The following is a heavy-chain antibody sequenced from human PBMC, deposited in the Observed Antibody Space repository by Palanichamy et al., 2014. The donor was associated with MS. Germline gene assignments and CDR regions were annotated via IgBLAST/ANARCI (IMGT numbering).Heavy chain of an antibody. CDR3: ARLVVVLTPGGGSSPGDY. CDR1: GGSISSSSYY. D-gene: IGHD2-15*01. Sequence: QLQLQESGPGLVKPSETLSLTCTVSGGSISSSSYYWGWIRQPPGKGLEWIGSIYYSGSTYYNPSLKSRVTISVDTSKNQFSLKLSSVTAADTAVYYCARLVVVLTPGGGSSPGDYWGQGTLVTVSS. J-gene: IGHJ4*02. V-gene: IGHV4-39*01. CDR2: IYYSGST.